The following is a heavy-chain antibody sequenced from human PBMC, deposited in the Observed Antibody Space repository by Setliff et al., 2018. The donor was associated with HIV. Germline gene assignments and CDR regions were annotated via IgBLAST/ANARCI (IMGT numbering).Heavy chain of an antibody. D-gene: IGHD3-22*01. V-gene: IGHV4-39*01. CDR1: GVSVSGTAYS. J-gene: IGHJ4*02. CDR2: IYYTGNP. CDR3: ARQQGDSRGFYPHFAY. Sequence: PSETLSLTCTVSGVSVSGTAYSWAWIRQPPGRGLEWIGNIYYTGNPNYNSSLKSRISMFMVASKKQIFLKLSTVSAADTAVYYCARQQGDSRGFYPHFAYWGQGRLVTVSS.